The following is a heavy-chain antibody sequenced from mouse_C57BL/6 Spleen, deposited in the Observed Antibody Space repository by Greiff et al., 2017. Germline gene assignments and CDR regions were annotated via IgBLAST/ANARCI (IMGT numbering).Heavy chain of an antibody. Sequence: EVTLVESGGGLVKPGGSLKLSCAASGFTFSDYGMHWVRQAPEKGLEWVAYISSGSSTIYYADTVKGRFTISRDNAKTTLFLQMPSRRSEDTAMYYCARDYYGNSFFDYWGQGTTLTVSS. D-gene: IGHD2-1*01. V-gene: IGHV5-17*01. CDR3: ARDYYGNSFFDY. J-gene: IGHJ2*01. CDR2: ISSGSSTI. CDR1: GFTFSDYG.